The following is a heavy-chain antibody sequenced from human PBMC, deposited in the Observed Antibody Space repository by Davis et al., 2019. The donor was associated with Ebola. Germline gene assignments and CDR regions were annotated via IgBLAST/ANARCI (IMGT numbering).Heavy chain of an antibody. CDR2: IYYSGST. V-gene: IGHV4-59*08. CDR1: GGSISSYY. CDR3: ARCEEWLDPCYFDY. Sequence: MPSETLSLTCTVSGGSISSYYWSWIRQPPGKGLEWIGYIYYSGSTNYNPSLKSRVTISVDTSKNQFSLKLSSVTAADTAVYYCARCEEWLDPCYFDYWGQGTLVTVSS. J-gene: IGHJ4*02. D-gene: IGHD6-19*01.